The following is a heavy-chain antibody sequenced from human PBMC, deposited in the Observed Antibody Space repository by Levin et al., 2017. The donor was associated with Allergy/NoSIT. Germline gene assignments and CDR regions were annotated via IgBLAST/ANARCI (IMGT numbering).Heavy chain of an antibody. D-gene: IGHD3-10*01. CDR1: GFTFSSYA. V-gene: IGHV3-30-3*01. J-gene: IGHJ4*02. CDR3: ARDPRDPMRLLWFGEPPGYFDY. CDR2: ISYDGSNK. Sequence: GESLKISCAASGFTFSSYAMHWVRQAPGKGLEWVAVISYDGSNKYYADSVKGRFTISRDNSKNTLYLQMNSLRAEDTAVYYCARDPRDPMRLLWFGEPPGYFDYWGQGTLVTVSS.